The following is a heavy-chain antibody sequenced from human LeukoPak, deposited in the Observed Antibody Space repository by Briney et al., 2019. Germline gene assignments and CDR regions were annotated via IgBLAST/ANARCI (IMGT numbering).Heavy chain of an antibody. J-gene: IGHJ6*03. Sequence: SETLSLTCTVSGGSISSYYWSWIRQPAGKGLEWIGRIYTSGSTYYNPSLKSRVTMSVDTSKNQFSLKLSSVTAADTAVYYCARGLRNTPPADYYYYYMDVWGKGTTVTVSS. CDR2: IYTSGST. V-gene: IGHV4-4*07. D-gene: IGHD3-16*01. CDR3: ARGLRNTPPADYYYYYMDV. CDR1: GGSISSYY.